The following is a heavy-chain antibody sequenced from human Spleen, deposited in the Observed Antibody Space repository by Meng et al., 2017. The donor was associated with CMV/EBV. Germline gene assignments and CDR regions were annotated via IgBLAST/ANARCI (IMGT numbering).Heavy chain of an antibody. Sequence: GGSLRLSCAASGFDLRSYFMTWVRQTPGKGLEWVSSISPSGNSIYYTDSVKGRFSISRDNAKNSLTLQMTDLRAEDTALYYCARGLGHFTNWGQGTLVTVSS. CDR1: GFDLRSYF. CDR2: ISPSGNSI. V-gene: IGHV3-11*04. D-gene: IGHD7-27*01. J-gene: IGHJ1*01. CDR3: ARGLGHFTN.